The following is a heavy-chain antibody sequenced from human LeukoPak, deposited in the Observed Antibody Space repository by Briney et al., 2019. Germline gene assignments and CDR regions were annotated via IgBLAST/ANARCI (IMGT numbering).Heavy chain of an antibody. J-gene: IGHJ5*02. CDR1: GGSFSGYY. CDR3: ARRGPTYYYGSGRPNWFDP. CDR2: INHSGST. Sequence: PSETLSLTCAVYGGSFSGYYWSWTRQPPGKGLEWIGEINHSGSTNYNPSLKSRVTISVDTSKNQFSLKLSSVTAADTAVYYCARRGPTYYYGSGRPNWFDPWGQGTLVTVSS. V-gene: IGHV4-34*01. D-gene: IGHD3-10*01.